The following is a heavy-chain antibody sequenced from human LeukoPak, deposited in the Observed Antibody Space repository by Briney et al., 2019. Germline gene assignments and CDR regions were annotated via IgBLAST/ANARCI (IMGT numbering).Heavy chain of an antibody. CDR1: GYTFTGYY. D-gene: IGHD6-13*01. V-gene: IGHV1-2*02. CDR3: ARGHYRANSIAAGSFDY. J-gene: IGHJ4*02. Sequence: ASVKVSCKASGYTFTGYYMHWVRQAPGQGLEWMGWINPNSGGTNYAQKFQGRVTMTRDTSISTAYMELSRLRSDDTAVYYCARGHYRANSIAAGSFDYWGQGTLVTVSS. CDR2: INPNSGGT.